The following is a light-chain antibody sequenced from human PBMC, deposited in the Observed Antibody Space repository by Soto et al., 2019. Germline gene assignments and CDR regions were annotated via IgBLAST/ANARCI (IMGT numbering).Light chain of an antibody. CDR3: MKRTQLPPT. CDR2: EVS. J-gene: IGKJ5*01. Sequence: DVVMTQTPLSLSVAPGQPASISCKSSQSLLHITGETFLFWYLQKPGQSPQLLIYEVSTRVSGVPDRFSGRGSGTDFTLKISRVEPDDVGIYSCMKRTQLPPTFGQGTRLGIE. CDR1: QSLLHITGETF. V-gene: IGKV2D-29*02.